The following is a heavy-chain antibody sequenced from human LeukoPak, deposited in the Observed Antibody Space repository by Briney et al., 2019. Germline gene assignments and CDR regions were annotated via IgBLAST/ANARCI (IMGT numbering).Heavy chain of an antibody. CDR1: GFDFGAYE. J-gene: IGHJ3*02. Sequence: GSLRLSCAASGFDFGAYEMNWVRQAPGKGLEWLSIISGTADSKYYADSVRGRFTISRDNPRSTLYLEMNILRAEDTAVYYCAKADATIGGAFDTWGQGTMVIVSS. CDR3: AKADATIGGAFDT. D-gene: IGHD3-16*01. V-gene: IGHV3-23*01. CDR2: ISGTADSK.